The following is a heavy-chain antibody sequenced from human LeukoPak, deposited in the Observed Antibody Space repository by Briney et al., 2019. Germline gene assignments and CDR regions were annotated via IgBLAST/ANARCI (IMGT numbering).Heavy chain of an antibody. CDR3: ARVRDGYNDAYDI. Sequence: ASVKVSCTASGYTFTNYYIHWVRQAPGQGLEWMGIIKPSGGSTNYAQNFQGRVTMTSDTSTSTVYMELSGLRSEDTAVYYCARVRDGYNDAYDIWGQGTMVTVPS. V-gene: IGHV1-46*01. CDR1: GYTFTNYY. CDR2: IKPSGGST. J-gene: IGHJ3*02. D-gene: IGHD5-24*01.